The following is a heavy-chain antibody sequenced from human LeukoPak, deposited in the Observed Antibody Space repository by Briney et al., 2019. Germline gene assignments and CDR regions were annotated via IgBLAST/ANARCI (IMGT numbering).Heavy chain of an antibody. J-gene: IGHJ5*02. Sequence: GGSLRLSCAASGFTFSNYDMAWVRQAPGKGLEWVSTIAFVGGNTHSASSVEGRITTSRQSSNNAPHLQLNIPRAEDTAIYYCARDCCSGGGPLDTWGQGTLATVSS. D-gene: IGHD2-15*01. V-gene: IGHV3-23*01. CDR1: GFTFSNYD. CDR3: ARDCCSGGGPLDT. CDR2: IAFVGGNT.